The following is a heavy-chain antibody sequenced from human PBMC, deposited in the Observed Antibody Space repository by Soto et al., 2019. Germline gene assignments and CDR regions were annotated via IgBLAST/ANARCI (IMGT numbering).Heavy chain of an antibody. J-gene: IGHJ5*02. CDR2: IIPIFGTA. D-gene: IGHD3-10*01. Sequence: QVQLVQSGAEVKKPGSSVKVSCKASGGTFSSYAISWVRQAPGQGLEWMGGIIPIFGTANYAQKFQGRVMITADESTSTAYMELSSLRSEDTAVYYCARIDYYGSGSYYLNWFDPWGQGTLVTVSS. CDR1: GGTFSSYA. CDR3: ARIDYYGSGSYYLNWFDP. V-gene: IGHV1-69*01.